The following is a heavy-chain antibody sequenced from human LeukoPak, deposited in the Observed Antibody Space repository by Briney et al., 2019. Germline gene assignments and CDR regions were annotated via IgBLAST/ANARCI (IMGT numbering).Heavy chain of an antibody. CDR1: GFTLSRYG. CDR2: ISSNGGST. D-gene: IGHD2-2*01. Sequence: GGSLRLSCSASGFTLSRYGMRWVRQAPGKGLEYVSGISSNGGSTNYADSMKGRFTISRDNSKNTLHLQMSSLRAEDTAVYYCVKGYCSSISCSLIDYGGQGTLVTVSS. J-gene: IGHJ4*02. CDR3: VKGYCSSISCSLIDY. V-gene: IGHV3-64D*06.